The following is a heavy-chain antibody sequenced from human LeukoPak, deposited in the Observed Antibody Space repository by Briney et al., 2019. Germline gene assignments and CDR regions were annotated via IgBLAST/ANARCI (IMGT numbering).Heavy chain of an antibody. CDR3: ARDSSGWYNRGY. D-gene: IGHD6-19*01. CDR1: GFTFSSYS. Sequence: GGSLRPSCAASGFTFSSYSMNWVRQAPGKGLEWVSSISSSSSYIYYADSVKGRFTISRDNAKNSLYLQMNSLRAEDTAVYYCARDSSGWYNRGYWGQGTLVTVSS. CDR2: ISSSSSYI. J-gene: IGHJ4*02. V-gene: IGHV3-21*01.